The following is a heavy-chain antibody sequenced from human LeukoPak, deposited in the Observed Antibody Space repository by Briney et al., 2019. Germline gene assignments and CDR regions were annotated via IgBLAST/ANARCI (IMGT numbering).Heavy chain of an antibody. CDR2: IYYSGST. CDR3: ARRAVLFGFFDY. Sequence: SETLSLTCTVSGGSISSYYWRWIRQPPGKGLEWIGYIYYSGSTNYNPSLKSRVTISVDTSKNQFSLKLSSVTAADTAVYYCARRAVLFGFFDYWGQGTLVTVSS. V-gene: IGHV4-59*01. J-gene: IGHJ4*02. CDR1: GGSISSYY. D-gene: IGHD3-10*01.